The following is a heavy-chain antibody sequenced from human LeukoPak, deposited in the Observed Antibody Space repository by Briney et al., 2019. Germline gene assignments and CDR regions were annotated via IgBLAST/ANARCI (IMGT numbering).Heavy chain of an antibody. CDR2: ISSSGSTI. D-gene: IGHD2-2*01. CDR3: ATYSSRNAREFQS. J-gene: IGHJ1*01. V-gene: IGHV3-11*04. Sequence: GGSLRLSCAASGFTFSDYYMSWIRQAPGKGLEWVSYISSSGSTIYYADSVKGRFTISRDNAKNSLYLQMNSLRAEDTAVYYCATYSSRNAREFQSWGQGTLVTVSS. CDR1: GFTFSDYY.